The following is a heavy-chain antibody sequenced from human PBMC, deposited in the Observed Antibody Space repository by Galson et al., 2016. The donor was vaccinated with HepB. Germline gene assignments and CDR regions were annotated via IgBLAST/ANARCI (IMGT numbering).Heavy chain of an antibody. CDR2: IIPTLGIS. Sequence: SVKVSCKALGATFNNYTLNWVRQAPGEGLEWMGRIIPTLGISTYAQKFQGRVTITADKSTSTAYMELSSLRSEDTAVYYCARRYYDILSGYIDPSNWFDPWGQGTRATVSS. CDR3: ARRYYDILSGYIDPSNWFDP. D-gene: IGHD3-9*01. V-gene: IGHV1-69*02. J-gene: IGHJ5*02. CDR1: GATFNNYT.